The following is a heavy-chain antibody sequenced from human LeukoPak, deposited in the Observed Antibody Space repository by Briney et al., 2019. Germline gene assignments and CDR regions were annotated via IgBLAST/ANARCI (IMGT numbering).Heavy chain of an antibody. CDR2: IYYSGST. CDR1: GGSISSGGYN. Sequence: SQTLSLTCTVSGGSISSGGYNWSWIRQHPGKGLECIGYIYYSGSTYYDPSLKSRVTISVDTSKNQFSLKLSSVTAADTAVYYCARGSYVGPTSGYFDYWGQGTLVTVSS. V-gene: IGHV4-31*03. D-gene: IGHD1-26*01. J-gene: IGHJ4*02. CDR3: ARGSYVGPTSGYFDY.